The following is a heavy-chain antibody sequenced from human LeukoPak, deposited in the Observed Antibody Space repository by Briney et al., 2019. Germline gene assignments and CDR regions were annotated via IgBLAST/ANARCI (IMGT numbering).Heavy chain of an antibody. D-gene: IGHD3-22*01. CDR3: ARRTYYDSTGSDY. J-gene: IGHJ4*02. Sequence: GESLKISCKGSGYIFTNYWIGWVRQLPGKGLEWVGIIYPGDSDTRHSPTFQGQVTISADKSISTAYLQWSSLKASDTAMYYCARRTYYDSTGSDYWGQGTLVTVSS. CDR1: GYIFTNYW. CDR2: IYPGDSDT. V-gene: IGHV5-51*01.